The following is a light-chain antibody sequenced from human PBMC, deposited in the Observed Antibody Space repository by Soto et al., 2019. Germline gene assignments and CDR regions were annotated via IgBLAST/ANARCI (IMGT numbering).Light chain of an antibody. Sequence: IQLTQSPSTLSASVGDRVTITCRASQGIGTALAWYHQRPGNSPDLLVYDASTLQSGVPSRFSGSGSETDFSLTISGLQPEDFGHYYCQQFNTKPLTFGGGTRVEIE. CDR2: DAS. CDR1: QGIGTA. V-gene: IGKV1-13*02. CDR3: QQFNTKPLT. J-gene: IGKJ4*01.